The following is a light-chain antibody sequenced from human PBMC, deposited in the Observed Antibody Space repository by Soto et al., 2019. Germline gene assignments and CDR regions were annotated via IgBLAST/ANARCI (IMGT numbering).Light chain of an antibody. CDR2: AAS. CDR1: ESLDNW. CDR3: QQYNSYSRT. V-gene: IGKV1-5*01. J-gene: IGKJ2*01. Sequence: DIQMTQSPSTLSASVGDTVTITCRASESLDNWLAWYQQKPGKAPKLLLFAASTLLGGVPSRFSGRGSGTEFTLTISSLQADDFATYYCQQYNSYSRTFGQGTKVDIK.